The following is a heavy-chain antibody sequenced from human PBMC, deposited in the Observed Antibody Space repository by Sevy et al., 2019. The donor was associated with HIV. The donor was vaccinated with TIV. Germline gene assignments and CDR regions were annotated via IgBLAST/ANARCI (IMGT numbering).Heavy chain of an antibody. V-gene: IGHV3-30*03. D-gene: IGHD1-1*01. Sequence: GGSLRLSCVASGFNFSDYEINWVRQAQGRGLEWVGIISYDGSNKKYADFVKGRFTISIDNSNNTLYVKMNILRSEDSAVYYCASGDGIWGQGPTVTVSS. CDR2: ISYDGSNK. CDR1: GFNFSDYE. J-gene: IGHJ6*02. CDR3: ASGDGI.